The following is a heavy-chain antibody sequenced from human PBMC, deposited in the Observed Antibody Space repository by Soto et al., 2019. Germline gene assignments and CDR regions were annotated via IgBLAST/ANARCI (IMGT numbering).Heavy chain of an antibody. V-gene: IGHV3-15*01. Sequence: EGQLVESGGGLVKPGGSLRLSCAVSGFTFSNAWMNWVRQAPGKGLEWVGRIKSKTDGGTSDYAEPVKGRFTISRDDSKNTLYLQMNSLKIEDTAVYYCATDGPLGISGWYYWGQGTLVTVSS. CDR1: GFTFSNAW. CDR3: ATDGPLGISGWYY. CDR2: IKSKTDGGTS. J-gene: IGHJ4*02. D-gene: IGHD6-19*01.